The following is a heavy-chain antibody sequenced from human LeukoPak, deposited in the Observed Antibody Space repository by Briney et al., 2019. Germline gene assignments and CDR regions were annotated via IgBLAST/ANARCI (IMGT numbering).Heavy chain of an antibody. J-gene: IGHJ4*02. V-gene: IGHV1-2*06. CDR3: ARDNSGDNGLHFDY. CDR2: INPNSGGT. Sequence: ASVKVSCKASGYTFTGYYMHWVRQAPGQGLEWMGRINPNSGGTNYAQKFQGRVTMTRDTSISTAYMELSRLRSDDTAVYYCARDNSGDNGLHFDYWGQGTLVTVPS. D-gene: IGHD2-8*01. CDR1: GYTFTGYY.